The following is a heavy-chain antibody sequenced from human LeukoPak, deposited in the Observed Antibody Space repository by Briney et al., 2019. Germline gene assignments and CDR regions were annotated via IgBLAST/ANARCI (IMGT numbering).Heavy chain of an antibody. Sequence: GGSLRLSCAASGFTFSSYSMNWVRQAPGKGLEWVSSISSSSSYIYYADSVKGRFTISRDNAKNSLYLRMNSLRAEDTAVYYCARAAMVRGVIGWFDPWGQGTLVTVSS. CDR2: ISSSSSYI. J-gene: IGHJ5*02. V-gene: IGHV3-21*01. CDR3: ARAAMVRGVIGWFDP. CDR1: GFTFSSYS. D-gene: IGHD3-10*01.